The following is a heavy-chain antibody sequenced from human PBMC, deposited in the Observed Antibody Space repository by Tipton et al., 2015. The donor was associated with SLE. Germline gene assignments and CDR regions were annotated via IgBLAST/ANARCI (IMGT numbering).Heavy chain of an antibody. Sequence: SCTVSGGSISSGSYYWGWIRQPPGKGLEWIGSIYYSGGTYYNPSLKSRVTISVDTSKNQFSLKLSSVTAADTAVYYCARDPDNDDDESRDKFWGRGTLVTVSS. CDR1: GGSISSGSYY. CDR3: ARDPDNDDDESRDKF. J-gene: IGHJ4*02. CDR2: IYYSGGT. V-gene: IGHV4-39*02. D-gene: IGHD1-1*01.